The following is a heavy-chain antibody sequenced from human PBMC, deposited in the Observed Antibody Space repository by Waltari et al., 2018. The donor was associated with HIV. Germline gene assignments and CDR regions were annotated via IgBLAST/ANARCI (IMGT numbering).Heavy chain of an antibody. CDR1: GYSISTGCY. J-gene: IGHJ6*02. V-gene: IGHV4-38-2*01. Sequence: QVHLQESGPGLVQPSETLSLTCAVSGYSISTGCYSGWIRQPPGKGLEWIGSLYHSGSTYYNPSLNSRVTISVDTSKNQFSLKLSSVTAADTAVYYCARVGWWGSGGWGDYYYGMDVWGQGTTVTVSS. CDR2: LYHSGST. CDR3: ARVGWWGSGGWGDYYYGMDV. D-gene: IGHD6-19*01.